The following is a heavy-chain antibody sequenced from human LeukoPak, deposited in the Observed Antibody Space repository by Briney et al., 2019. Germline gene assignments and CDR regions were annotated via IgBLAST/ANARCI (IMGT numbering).Heavy chain of an antibody. V-gene: IGHV3-53*01. CDR1: GFTVSSNS. D-gene: IGHD3-22*01. CDR3: ARDRARDYYDSSGGSDAFDI. CDR2: IYSDNT. Sequence: GGSLRLSCTVSGFTVSSNSMSWVRQAPGKGLEWVSFIYSDNTHYSDSVKGRFTISRDNSKNTLYLQMNSLRAEDTAVYYCARDRARDYYDSSGGSDAFDIWGQGTMVTVSS. J-gene: IGHJ3*02.